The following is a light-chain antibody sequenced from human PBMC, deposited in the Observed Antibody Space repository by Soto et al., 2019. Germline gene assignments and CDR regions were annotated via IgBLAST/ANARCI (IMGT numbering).Light chain of an antibody. CDR3: QQYNSYPFT. J-gene: IGKJ3*01. CDR1: QSISSW. CDR2: KAS. V-gene: IGKV1-5*03. Sequence: DIQMTQSPSTLSASVGDRVTITCRASQSISSWLAWYQQKPGKAPKLLIYKASSLESGVPSRFSGSGSGTEFTLTISSLQPDVFATYYCQQYNSYPFTFGPGTKVDIK.